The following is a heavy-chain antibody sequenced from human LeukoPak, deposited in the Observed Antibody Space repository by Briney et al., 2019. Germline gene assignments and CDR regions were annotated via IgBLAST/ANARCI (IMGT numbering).Heavy chain of an antibody. CDR2: IYHSGST. D-gene: IGHD6-19*01. CDR3: ARVSARSSGWVRRHYYMDV. Sequence: SETLSLTCTVSGYSISSGYYWGWIRQPPGKGLEWIGSIYHSGSTYYNPSLKSRVTISVDTSKNQFSLKLSSVTAADTAVYYCARVSARSSGWVRRHYYMDVWGKGTTVTISS. CDR1: GYSISSGYY. J-gene: IGHJ6*03. V-gene: IGHV4-38-2*02.